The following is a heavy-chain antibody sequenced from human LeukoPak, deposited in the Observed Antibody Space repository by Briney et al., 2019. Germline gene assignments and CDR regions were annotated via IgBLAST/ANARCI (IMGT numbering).Heavy chain of an antibody. CDR2: IYYSGST. CDR1: GGSISSYY. D-gene: IGHD1-26*01. CDR3: ARSTKWELQFDY. V-gene: IGHV4-59*01. J-gene: IGHJ4*02. Sequence: SETLSLTCIVSGGSISSYYWSWIRQPPGKGLEWIGYIYYSGSTNYNPSLKSRVTISVDTSKNQFSLKLSSVTAADTAVYYCARSTKWELQFDYWGQGTLVTVSS.